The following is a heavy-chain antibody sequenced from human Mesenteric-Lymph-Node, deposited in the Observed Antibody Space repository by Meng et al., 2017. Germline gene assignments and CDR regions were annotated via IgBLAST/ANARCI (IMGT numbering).Heavy chain of an antibody. J-gene: IGHJ4*02. CDR2: ITPYSGAT. D-gene: IGHD1-14*01. CDR3: ARGKGLTD. CDR1: GYNFNGYY. Sequence: QVQLVQSGAEVKKPGASVKVSCKASGYNFNGYYTHWVRQAPGQGLEWMGRITPYSGATSYAQRFLGRVTMTRDTSISTAYMELRRLSSDDTAVYYCARGKGLTDWGQGTLVTVSS. V-gene: IGHV1-2*06.